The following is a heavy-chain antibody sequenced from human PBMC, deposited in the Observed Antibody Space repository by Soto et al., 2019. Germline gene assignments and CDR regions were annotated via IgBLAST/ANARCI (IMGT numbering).Heavy chain of an antibody. Sequence: QVQLQQWGAGLLKPSETLSLTCAVYGGAFSGYYSTWIRQPPGTGLEWIGEINHSGSTNHNPSLKSRVTISVDTSKNQFSLNLTSVTAADTAVYYCARDKITGLFDYWGQGTLVTVSS. CDR2: INHSGST. D-gene: IGHD2-8*02. V-gene: IGHV4-34*01. CDR1: GGAFSGYY. J-gene: IGHJ4*01. CDR3: ARDKITGLFDY.